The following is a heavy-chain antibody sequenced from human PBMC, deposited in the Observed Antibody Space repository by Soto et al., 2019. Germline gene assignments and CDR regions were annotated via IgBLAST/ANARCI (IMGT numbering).Heavy chain of an antibody. V-gene: IGHV3-7*01. CDR3: AREGRYYDSGGMDV. D-gene: IGHD3-22*01. CDR2: IKQDGSEK. CDR1: GFTFSSYW. J-gene: IGHJ6*02. Sequence: EVQLVESGGGLVQPGGSLRLSCAASGFTFSSYWMSWVRQAPGKGLEWVANIKQDGSEKYYVDSVKGRFTISRDTAKNALCLQMNSLRAEDTAVYYCAREGRYYDSGGMDVWGQGTTVTVSS.